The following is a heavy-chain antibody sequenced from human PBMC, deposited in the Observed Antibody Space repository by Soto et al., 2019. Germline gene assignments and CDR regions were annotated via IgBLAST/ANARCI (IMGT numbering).Heavy chain of an antibody. J-gene: IGHJ4*02. Sequence: SGGSLRLSCAASGFTFSSYSMSWVRQAPGKGLEWVANIKQDGSEKYYVDSVKGRFTISRDNAKNSLYLQMNSLRAEDTAVYYCAREDDFWSGYTYWGQGTMVTVSS. CDR3: AREDDFWSGYTY. V-gene: IGHV3-7*01. CDR2: IKQDGSEK. CDR1: GFTFSSYS. D-gene: IGHD3-3*01.